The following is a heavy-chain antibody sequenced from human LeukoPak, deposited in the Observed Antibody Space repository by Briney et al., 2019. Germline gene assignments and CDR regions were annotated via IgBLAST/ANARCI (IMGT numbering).Heavy chain of an antibody. CDR1: GVTFTGAY. CDR3: ARVLFNSGYDS. J-gene: IGHJ5*01. Sequence: ASVKVSCKVSGVTFTGAYMHWVCQAPGQGLEWMGWINPNSGETRYEQKFQGRVTMTRDTSIDTVHMELGSLTSDDTAVYYCARVLFNSGYDSWGQGTLVTVSS. V-gene: IGHV1-2*02. CDR2: INPNSGET. D-gene: IGHD2-2*03.